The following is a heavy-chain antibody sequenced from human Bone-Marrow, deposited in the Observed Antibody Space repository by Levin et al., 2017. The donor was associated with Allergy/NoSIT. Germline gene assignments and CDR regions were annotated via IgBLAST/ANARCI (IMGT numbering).Heavy chain of an antibody. V-gene: IGHV1-18*01. CDR2: ISAYNGNT. CDR1: GYTFTSYG. J-gene: IGHJ6*02. CDR3: ARDKHSSGWPYYYYGMDV. D-gene: IGHD6-19*01. Sequence: VASVKVSCKASGYTFTSYGISWVRQAPGQGLEWMGWISAYNGNTNYAQKLQGRVTMTTDTSTSTAYMELRSLRSDDTAVYYCARDKHSSGWPYYYYGMDVWGQGTTVTVSS.